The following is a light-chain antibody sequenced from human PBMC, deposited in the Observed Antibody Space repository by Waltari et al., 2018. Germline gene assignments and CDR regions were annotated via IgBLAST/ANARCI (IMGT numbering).Light chain of an antibody. CDR1: SLRSYY. CDR3: NSRDSSGNLRL. CDR2: GKN. Sequence: SSELTHDPAVSVALGQTVRITCQGDSLRSYYASWYQQKAGQAPVLVMFGKNNRPSGIPDRFSGSSSGNTASLTITGVQAEDESDYYCNSRDSSGNLRLFGGGTKLTVL. V-gene: IGLV3-19*01. J-gene: IGLJ3*02.